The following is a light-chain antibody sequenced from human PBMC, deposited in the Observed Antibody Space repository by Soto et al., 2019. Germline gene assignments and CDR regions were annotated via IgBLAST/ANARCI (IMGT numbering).Light chain of an antibody. CDR2: GAS. Sequence: EIVMAQSPATLSVSPGERATLSCRASQSVGSNLAWYQQKPGQAPRLLIYGASTRVTGIPARFSGSGSGTDFTLTISRLEPEDFAVYYCQQYGSSPGTFGQGTKVDIK. J-gene: IGKJ1*01. CDR1: QSVGSN. CDR3: QQYGSSPGT. V-gene: IGKV3-15*01.